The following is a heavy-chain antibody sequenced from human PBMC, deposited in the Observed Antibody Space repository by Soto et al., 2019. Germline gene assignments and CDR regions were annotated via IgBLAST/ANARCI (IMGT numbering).Heavy chain of an antibody. CDR3: ARGCSSTSCYDAFDI. D-gene: IGHD2-2*01. Sequence: GGSLRLSCAASGFTVSSNYMSWVRQAPGKGLEWGSVIYSGGSTYYADSVKGRFTITRDNSKNTLYLQMNSLRAEDTAVYYCARGCSSTSCYDAFDIWGQGTMVTVSS. CDR1: GFTVSSNY. CDR2: IYSGGST. V-gene: IGHV3-53*01. J-gene: IGHJ3*02.